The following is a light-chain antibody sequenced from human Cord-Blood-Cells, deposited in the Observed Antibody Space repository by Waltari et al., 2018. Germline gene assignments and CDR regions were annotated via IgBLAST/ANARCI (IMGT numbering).Light chain of an antibody. V-gene: IGKV1-33*01. CDR2: DAS. CDR3: QQYDNLLSFT. J-gene: IGKJ3*01. CDR1: QDISNY. Sequence: DIQMTQSPSSLSASVGDRVTITCQASQDISNYLNWYQQKPGKAPELLIYDASNLETGVPSRFSGSGSGTDLTFTISSLQTKDIATYYCQQYDNLLSFTFGPGTKVDIK.